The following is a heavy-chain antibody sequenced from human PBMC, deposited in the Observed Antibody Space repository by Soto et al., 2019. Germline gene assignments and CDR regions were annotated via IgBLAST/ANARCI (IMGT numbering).Heavy chain of an antibody. CDR1: GGTFSSYA. J-gene: IGHJ4*02. V-gene: IGHV1-69*13. Sequence: GASVKVSCKASGGTFSSYAISWVRQAPGQGLEWMGGIIPIFGTANYAQKFQGRVTITADESTSTAYMELSSLRSEDTAVYYCARSWSAIERIQLWIFDYWGQGTLVTVSS. CDR3: ARSWSAIERIQLWIFDY. D-gene: IGHD5-18*01. CDR2: IIPIFGTA.